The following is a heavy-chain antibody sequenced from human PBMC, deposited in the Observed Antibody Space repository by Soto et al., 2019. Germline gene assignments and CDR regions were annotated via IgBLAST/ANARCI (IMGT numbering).Heavy chain of an antibody. J-gene: IGHJ4*01. D-gene: IGHD1-26*01. CDR3: ARVDGTY. Sequence: ASVKVSCKASGYSFTSYAIHWVRQAPGQGLEWMGWINTDNGKTKYSQKFQGRVTITRDTSASAAYMQLSSLRSEDTAVYYCARVDGTYWGQ. CDR2: INTDNGKT. V-gene: IGHV1-3*04. CDR1: GYSFTSYA.